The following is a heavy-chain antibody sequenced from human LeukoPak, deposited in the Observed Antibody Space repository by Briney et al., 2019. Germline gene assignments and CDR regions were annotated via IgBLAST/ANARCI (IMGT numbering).Heavy chain of an antibody. D-gene: IGHD7-27*01. CDR2: ISGSGVTT. V-gene: IGHV3-23*01. CDR1: GFTFSTYA. J-gene: IGHJ3*02. CDR3: AKDFLGSSPDAFDI. Sequence: GGSLRLSCAASGFTFSTYAMSWVRQAPGQGLERVSGISGSGVTTYYADSVKGRFTISRDNSKNTLYLQMHSLRADDAAVYYCAKDFLGSSPDAFDIWGQGTMVTVSS.